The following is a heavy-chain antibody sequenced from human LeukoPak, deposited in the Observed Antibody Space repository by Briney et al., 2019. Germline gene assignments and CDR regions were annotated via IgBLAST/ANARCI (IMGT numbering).Heavy chain of an antibody. CDR3: AKGRDGYNSPDY. Sequence: GGSLRLSCAASGFTFDDYAMHLVRQAPGKGLEWVSGISWNSGSIGYADSVKGRFTISRDNAKNSLYLQMNSLRAEDTALYYCAKGRDGYNSPDYWGQGTLVTVSS. CDR2: ISWNSGSI. D-gene: IGHD5-12*01. J-gene: IGHJ4*02. V-gene: IGHV3-9*01. CDR1: GFTFDDYA.